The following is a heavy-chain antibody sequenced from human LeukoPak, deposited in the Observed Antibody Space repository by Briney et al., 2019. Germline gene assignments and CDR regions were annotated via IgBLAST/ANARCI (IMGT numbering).Heavy chain of an antibody. V-gene: IGHV3-74*01. D-gene: IGHD6-19*01. CDR2: INDGGSAT. Sequence: GGSLRLSCEASGFIVSSYWMHWVRQAPGKGLVWVSGINDGGSATDYADSVKGRFVISRDDAKNTLYLQLNSLRAEDTAMYYCIRSGGWPGFWGQRTLVTVSS. J-gene: IGHJ4*02. CDR1: GFIVSSYW. CDR3: IRSGGWPGF.